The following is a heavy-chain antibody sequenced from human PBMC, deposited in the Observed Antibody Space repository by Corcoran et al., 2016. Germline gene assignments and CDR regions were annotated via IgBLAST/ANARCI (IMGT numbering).Heavy chain of an antibody. V-gene: IGHV4-34*01. CDR3: ARGHCSSPSCYIGGGYYYYDDGMDV. D-gene: IGHD2-2*02. CDR1: GGSFSDYY. Sequence: QVQLQQWGAGLLKPAETLSLTCAVYGGSFSDYYWSWIRQPPGKGLEWIGEINHGESTNYNPSLKSRVTLSVDTSKKYFSLKLTSMTVADTAVYYCARGHCSSPSCYIGGGYYYYDDGMDVWGQGTTVTVSS. J-gene: IGHJ6*02. CDR2: INHGEST.